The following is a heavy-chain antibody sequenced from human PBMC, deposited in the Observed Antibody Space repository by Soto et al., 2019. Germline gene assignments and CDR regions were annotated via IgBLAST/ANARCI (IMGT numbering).Heavy chain of an antibody. J-gene: IGHJ6*02. CDR3: ARVAGEQRQRGLWESYYSYYATDV. V-gene: IGHV3-7*05. D-gene: IGHD3-10*01. CDR2: IKQDGSEK. CDR1: GFMFSSHW. Sequence: GGSLRLSCAASGFMFSSHWMSWVRQAPGKGLEWVANIKQDGSEKYYVDSVKGRFTVSRDNAKNSLYLQMNSLRAEDTAVYFCARVAGEQRQRGLWESYYSYYATDVWGQGPTVTVSS.